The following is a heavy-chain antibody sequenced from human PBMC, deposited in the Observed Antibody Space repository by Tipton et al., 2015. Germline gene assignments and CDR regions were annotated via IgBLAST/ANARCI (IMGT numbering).Heavy chain of an antibody. Sequence: QSGPEVKKPGASVKVSCKASGYTFTDYFMHWVRQAPGQGLEWMGWINTINGDTNYAQKFQDRVTMTRDTSVTTAYMELGSLRSDDTAVYYCTRGGYDYSPMDYWGQGALVIVSS. J-gene: IGHJ4*02. D-gene: IGHD5-12*01. CDR3: TRGGYDYSPMDY. CDR2: INTINGDT. V-gene: IGHV1-2*02. CDR1: GYTFTDYF.